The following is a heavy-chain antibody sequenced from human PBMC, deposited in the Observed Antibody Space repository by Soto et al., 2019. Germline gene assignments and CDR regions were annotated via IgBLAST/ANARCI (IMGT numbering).Heavy chain of an antibody. CDR2: IYYTGSA. Sequence: SETLSLTCNVSGGSRSTSYYWGWIRQPPGKGLEWIGNIYYTGSAHYNPSLESRIAIKSDTSKNQFSLQLNSVTPEDTAVYFCARGDQWLLYWGQGTLVTVSS. J-gene: IGHJ4*02. D-gene: IGHD6-19*01. CDR1: GGSRSTSYY. V-gene: IGHV4-39*07. CDR3: ARGDQWLLY.